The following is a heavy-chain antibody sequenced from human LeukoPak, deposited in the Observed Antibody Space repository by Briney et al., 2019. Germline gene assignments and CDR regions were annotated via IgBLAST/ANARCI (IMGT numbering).Heavy chain of an antibody. CDR2: ISEGGDLI. J-gene: IGHJ4*02. Sequence: PGGSLRLSCAASGFTFSSHEMNWVRKAPGKELEWVSYISEGGDLIYYAEFVKGRFTVSRDNAKNVLFLQMSGLRVEDTAVYYCARDSGSGTSGNEFDYWGQGTLVSVSS. V-gene: IGHV3-48*03. CDR1: GFTFSSHE. CDR3: ARDSGSGTSGNEFDY. D-gene: IGHD1/OR15-1a*01.